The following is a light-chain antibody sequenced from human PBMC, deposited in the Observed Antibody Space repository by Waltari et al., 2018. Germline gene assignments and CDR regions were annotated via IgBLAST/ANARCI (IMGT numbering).Light chain of an antibody. CDR2: KVS. CDR1: QSVVSSDGNTF. V-gene: IGKV2-30*01. CDR3: MQGTHWPYT. Sequence: DVVMTQSPLSLPVTLGQPASISCRSSQSVVSSDGNTFLNWFHQRPGQSPRRLIYKVSNRESGVPDRVSGSGSGNEFTLKISRVEAEDVGLYYCMQGTHWPYTFGQGTKLEIK. J-gene: IGKJ2*01.